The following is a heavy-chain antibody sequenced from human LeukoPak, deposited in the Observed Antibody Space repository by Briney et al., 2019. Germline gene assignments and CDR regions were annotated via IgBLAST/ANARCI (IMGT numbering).Heavy chain of an antibody. V-gene: IGHV1-46*01. CDR3: AKDDRWLQFCC. CDR2: ISPSGGST. D-gene: IGHD5-24*01. Sequence: ASVKVSCKAFGYTFTSNYMHWVRQAPGQGLEWMGVISPSGGSTTYAQKFQGRVTLTRDMSTSTDYLELSSLRSEDTAVYYCAKDDRWLQFCCWGQGTLVTVSA. CDR1: GYTFTSNY. J-gene: IGHJ4*02.